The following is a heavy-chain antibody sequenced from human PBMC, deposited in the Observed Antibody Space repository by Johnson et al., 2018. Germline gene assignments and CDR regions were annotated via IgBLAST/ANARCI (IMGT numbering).Heavy chain of an antibody. CDR1: GFTFSSYG. V-gene: IGHV3-33*01. CDR3: ARAILWGAGSYYGMDV. CDR2: IWYDGSNQ. D-gene: IGHD3-16*01. J-gene: IGHJ6*02. Sequence: QVQLVQSGGGVVQPGRSLRLSCAASGFTFSSYGMHWVRQAPGKGLEWVAIIWYDGSNQSYADTVNGRFTIARDNSKNTLYLQMTSLGAEDTAVYYCARAILWGAGSYYGMDVWGQGTTVTVSS.